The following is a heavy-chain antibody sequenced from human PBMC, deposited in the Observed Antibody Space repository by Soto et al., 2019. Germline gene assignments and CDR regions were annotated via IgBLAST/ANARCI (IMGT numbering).Heavy chain of an antibody. J-gene: IGHJ2*01. Sequence: QLVQSGGGLVKPGGSLRLSCTASGFTFDSYSMDWVRQAPGGGLEWVSSISSSGSDTYYDDSVKGRVTMSRDNNNNSLSSRVNSRRAGDKAVYSCASMDAYRGGSYATYWYFDLWGRGTLVTVSS. D-gene: IGHD2-21*01. V-gene: IGHV3-21*02. CDR1: GFTFDSYS. CDR3: ASMDAYRGGSYATYWYFDL. CDR2: ISSSGSDT.